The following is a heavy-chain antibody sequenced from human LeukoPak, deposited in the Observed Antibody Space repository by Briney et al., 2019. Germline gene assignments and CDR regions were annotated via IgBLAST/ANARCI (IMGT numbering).Heavy chain of an antibody. D-gene: IGHD3-10*01. CDR1: GGSISSHS. Sequence: SETLSLTCPASGGSISSHSWSWIRQPPGKGLEWIGYIYYSGRTNYNPSLKSRVTISVDTSKNQFSLKLSSVTAADTAVYYCAREWGSGSSRYYYYYMDVWGKGTTVTVSS. CDR2: IYYSGRT. CDR3: AREWGSGSSRYYYYYMDV. V-gene: IGHV4-59*11. J-gene: IGHJ6*03.